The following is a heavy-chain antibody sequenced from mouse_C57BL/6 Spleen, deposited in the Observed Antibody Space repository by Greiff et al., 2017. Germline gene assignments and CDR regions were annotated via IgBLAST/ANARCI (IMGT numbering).Heavy chain of an antibody. D-gene: IGHD1-1*01. CDR2: INPNNGGT. V-gene: IGHV1-22*01. Sequence: VQLQQSGPELVKPGASVKMSCKASGYTFTDYNMHWVKQSHGKSLEWIGYINPNNGGTSYNQKFKGKATLTVNKSSSTAYMELRSLTSEDSAVYYCARFYYGSSYYFDYWGQGTTRTVSS. CDR1: GYTFTDYN. J-gene: IGHJ2*01. CDR3: ARFYYGSSYYFDY.